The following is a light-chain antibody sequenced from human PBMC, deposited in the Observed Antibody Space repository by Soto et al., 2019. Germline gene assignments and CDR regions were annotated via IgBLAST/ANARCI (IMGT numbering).Light chain of an antibody. CDR2: GAS. V-gene: IGKV3-15*01. CDR1: QSITNN. Sequence: DIVMTQSPATLSVSPGDGVTLSFRASQSITNNLVWYQQRPGQAPKLLIYGASTRASGVPARFSGSGSETDFTLTISSLEPEDFAVYYCQHRMNWPLTFGQGTRLEIK. J-gene: IGKJ5*01. CDR3: QHRMNWPLT.